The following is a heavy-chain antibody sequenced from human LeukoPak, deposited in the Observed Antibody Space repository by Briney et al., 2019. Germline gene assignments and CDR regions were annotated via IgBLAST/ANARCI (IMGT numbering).Heavy chain of an antibody. CDR1: GYSFTSYW. D-gene: IGHD6-13*01. CDR3: ARGEQQLVRGTGIDY. V-gene: IGHV5-51*01. Sequence: GESLKISCKGSGYSFTSYWIGWVRQMPGKGLEWMGIIYPGDSDTGYSPSFQGQVTISADKSISTAYLQWSSLKASDTAMYYCARGEQQLVRGTGIDYWGQGTLVTVSS. J-gene: IGHJ4*02. CDR2: IYPGDSDT.